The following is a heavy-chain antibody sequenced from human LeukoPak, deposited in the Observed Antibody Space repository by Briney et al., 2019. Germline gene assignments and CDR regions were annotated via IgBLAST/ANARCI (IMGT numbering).Heavy chain of an antibody. CDR3: AKDRNRGSSWLFDY. CDR2: IWYGGSNK. J-gene: IGHJ4*02. D-gene: IGHD6-13*01. Sequence: GTSLRLSCAASGFTSSSYGMHWVRQAPGKGLEWGAVIWYGGSNKYYADSVKGRFTISRDNSKHTLYLQMNSLRAEDTAVYNCAKDRNRGSSWLFDYWGQGTLVTVSS. V-gene: IGHV3-30*18. CDR1: GFTSSSYG.